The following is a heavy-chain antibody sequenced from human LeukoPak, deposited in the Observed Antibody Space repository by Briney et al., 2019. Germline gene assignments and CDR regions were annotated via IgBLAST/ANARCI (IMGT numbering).Heavy chain of an antibody. CDR2: VDPEDGER. V-gene: IGHV1-24*01. D-gene: IGHD3-10*01. Sequence: ASVKVSCKVSGYTLTELSMHWVRQAPGKGHEWVGGVDPEDGERIYAHKFQGRVTMTEDTSTDTAYMELSSLRSEDTAVDYCATGGGSGTGRCSDYWGKGTRATVSS. J-gene: IGHJ4*02. CDR3: ATGGGSGTGRCSDY. CDR1: GYTLTELS.